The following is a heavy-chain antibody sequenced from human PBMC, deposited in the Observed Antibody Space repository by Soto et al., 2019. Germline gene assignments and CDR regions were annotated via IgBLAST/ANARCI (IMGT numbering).Heavy chain of an antibody. Sequence: QVQLVQSGDEVKKPGASVKVSCKASGYIFVNYGIAWVRQAPGQGLEWMVWISPYTGNTHSATKVQGRLTMTTDTSTRTAYMDLGSLKSDDTAVYYFVMVNNYVTPTPQDVWGQGTTVTVS. D-gene: IGHD3-16*01. CDR1: GYIFVNYG. CDR2: ISPYTGNT. V-gene: IGHV1-18*01. J-gene: IGHJ6*02. CDR3: VMVNNYVTPTPQDV.